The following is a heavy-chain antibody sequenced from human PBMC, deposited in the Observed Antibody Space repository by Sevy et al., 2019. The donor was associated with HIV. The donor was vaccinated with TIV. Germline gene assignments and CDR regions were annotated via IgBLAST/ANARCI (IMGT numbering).Heavy chain of an antibody. Sequence: GGALRRSCAASGFTSYNYAMNWVRHAPGEGLEWVSTIFRSGETTYYADSVKARFTITRDNSKNTLYLQMNSLRTADTALYYCAGARSDSSGSFDALDIWGQGTMVTVSS. V-gene: IGHV3-23*01. CDR3: AGARSDSSGSFDALDI. J-gene: IGHJ3*02. CDR2: IFRSGETT. D-gene: IGHD3-22*01. CDR1: GFTSYNYA.